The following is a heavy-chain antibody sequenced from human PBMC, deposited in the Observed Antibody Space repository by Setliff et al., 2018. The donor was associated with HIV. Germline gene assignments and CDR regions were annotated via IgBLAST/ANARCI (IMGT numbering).Heavy chain of an antibody. CDR2: ISTYNGNT. D-gene: IGHD5-18*01. CDR1: GDTFTKYG. Sequence: ASVKVSCKASGDTFTKYGISWVRQAPGQGLEWMGWISTYNGNTNYAQKLQGRVAMTTDTSTSTAYMELRSLRSDDTAVYFCATVNTVGYNYYGMDVWGQGTTVTVSS. J-gene: IGHJ6*02. CDR3: ATVNTVGYNYYGMDV. V-gene: IGHV1-18*01.